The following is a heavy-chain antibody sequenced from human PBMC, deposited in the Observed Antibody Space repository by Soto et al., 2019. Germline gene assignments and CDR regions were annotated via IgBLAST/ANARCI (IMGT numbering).Heavy chain of an antibody. CDR3: ARDGQLQYPTRYYYYGMDV. D-gene: IGHD4-4*01. Sequence: QVQLVKSGAEVKKPGASVKVSCKASGYTFTSYGISWVRQAPGQGLEWMGWISAYNGNTNYAQKLQGRVTMTTDTSTSTAYIELRSLRSDVTAVHYCARDGQLQYPTRYYYYGMDVWGQGTTVTVSS. V-gene: IGHV1-18*04. CDR2: ISAYNGNT. CDR1: GYTFTSYG. J-gene: IGHJ6*02.